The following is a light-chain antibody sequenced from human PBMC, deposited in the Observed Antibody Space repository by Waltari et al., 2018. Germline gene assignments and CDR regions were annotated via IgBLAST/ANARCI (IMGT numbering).Light chain of an antibody. J-gene: IGKJ2*01. CDR3: LQYKNWPPLYT. Sequence: EIVMTQPPPTLSVSPGERATPSCRASQSISSNLVWYQHKPGQAPRVLIYGASTRATGIPARFSGSGSGTEFTLTITSLQSEDFAVYYCLQYKNWPPLYTFGQGTKLEI. CDR2: GAS. CDR1: QSISSN. V-gene: IGKV3-15*01.